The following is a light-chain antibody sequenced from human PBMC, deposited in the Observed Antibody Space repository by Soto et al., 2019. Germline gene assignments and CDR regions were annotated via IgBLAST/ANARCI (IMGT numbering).Light chain of an antibody. CDR1: SSNIGYNA. CDR3: AEWDDSLNGYV. CDR2: YDD. V-gene: IGLV1-36*01. Sequence: QSVLAQPPSVSEAPRQRVTISCSGSSSNIGYNAVNWYQQLPGKAPKLLIYYDDLLPSGVSDRFSGSKSGTSASLAISGLQSEDEADYYCAEWDDSLNGYVFGTGTKVTV. J-gene: IGLJ1*01.